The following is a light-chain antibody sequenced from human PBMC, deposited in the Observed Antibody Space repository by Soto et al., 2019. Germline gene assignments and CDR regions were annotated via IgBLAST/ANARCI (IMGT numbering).Light chain of an antibody. Sequence: DIQMTQSPSSLSASVGDRVTITCRASQGISSYLAWYQQKPGKVPKILIYAASTLQSGVPSRFSGSASGTVFTLTSSILQPEYAATYYCQTYNTAPRTFGQGTKVEIK. J-gene: IGKJ1*01. CDR3: QTYNTAPRT. CDR1: QGISSY. CDR2: AAS. V-gene: IGKV1-27*01.